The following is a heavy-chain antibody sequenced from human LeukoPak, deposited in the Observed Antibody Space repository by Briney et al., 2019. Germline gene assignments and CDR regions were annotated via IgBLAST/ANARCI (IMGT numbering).Heavy chain of an antibody. CDR2: ISGSGDYT. J-gene: IGHJ4*02. CDR1: RFTFSTYA. Sequence: GGSLRLSCAASRFTFSTYAMTWVRQAPGKGLEWVSTISGSGDYTYYADSVKGRFTISRDNSKNTLYLQMNGVRAEDTAIYYCARRTGSSLYFFDYWGQGTLVTVSS. CDR3: ARRTGSSLYFFDY. V-gene: IGHV3-23*01. D-gene: IGHD1-1*01.